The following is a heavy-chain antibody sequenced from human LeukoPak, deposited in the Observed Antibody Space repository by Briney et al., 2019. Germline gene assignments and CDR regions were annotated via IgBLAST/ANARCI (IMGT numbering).Heavy chain of an antibody. V-gene: IGHV1-2*02. CDR3: ARLASVPG. CDR1: GYTFTGYY. Sequence: ASVKVSCKASGYTFTGYYLHWVRQAPGQGLEWMGWIHPNSGGTDYAQKFQGRVTMTRDTSISTAYMELSSLRSDDTAVYFCARLASVPGWGQGTLVTVSS. D-gene: IGHD6-19*01. CDR2: IHPNSGGT. J-gene: IGHJ1*01.